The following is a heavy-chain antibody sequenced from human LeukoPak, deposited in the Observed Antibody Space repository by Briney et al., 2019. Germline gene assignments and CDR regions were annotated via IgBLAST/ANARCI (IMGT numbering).Heavy chain of an antibody. D-gene: IGHD2-2*02. Sequence: KPSETLSLTCTVSGGSISSYYWSWIRQPAGKGLEWIGRIYTSGSTNYNPSLKSRVTISVDTSKNQFSLRLSSVTAADTAVYYCARSRPYCSSTSCYRYFDYWGQGTLVTVSS. V-gene: IGHV4-4*07. CDR1: GGSISSYY. CDR3: ARSRPYCSSTSCYRYFDY. J-gene: IGHJ4*02. CDR2: IYTSGST.